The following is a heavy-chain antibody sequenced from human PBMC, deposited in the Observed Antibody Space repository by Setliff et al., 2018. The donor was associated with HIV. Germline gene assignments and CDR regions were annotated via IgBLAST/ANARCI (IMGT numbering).Heavy chain of an antibody. CDR1: GYTFNTYG. Sequence: ASVKVSCKTSGYTFNTYGISWVRQAPGQGLEWMGWISPYNGDTRYAQKLQGRVILTTDTSTNTAYMEVTTLRSDDTAVYYCARGISRDSSGYYRDEYFQYWGQGTLVTVS. V-gene: IGHV1-18*01. CDR2: ISPYNGDT. D-gene: IGHD3-22*01. J-gene: IGHJ1*01. CDR3: ARGISRDSSGYYRDEYFQY.